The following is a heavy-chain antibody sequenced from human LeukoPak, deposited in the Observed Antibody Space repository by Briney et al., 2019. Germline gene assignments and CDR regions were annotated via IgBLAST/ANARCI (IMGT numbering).Heavy chain of an antibody. D-gene: IGHD3-10*02. J-gene: IGHJ6*04. CDR2: INSDGSST. CDR3: AELGITMIGGV. CDR1: GFTFSSYW. Sequence: GGSLRLSCAASGFTFSSYWMHWVRQAPGKGLVWVSRINSDGSSTNYADSVKGRFTISRDNAQNTLFLQMDSLRADDTAVYYCAELGITMIGGVWGKGTTVTISS. V-gene: IGHV3-74*01.